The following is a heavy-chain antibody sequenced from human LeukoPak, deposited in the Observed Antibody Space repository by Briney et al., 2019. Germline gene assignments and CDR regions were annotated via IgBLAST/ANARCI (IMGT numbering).Heavy chain of an antibody. CDR2: ISSRSSTI. CDR1: GFTFSSVS. D-gene: IGHD2-8*02. J-gene: IGHJ4*02. V-gene: IGHV3-48*02. Sequence: GGSLRLSCAASGFTFSSVSMNWVRQAPGKGLEWVSHISSRSSTIYYADSVKGRFTISRDNAKNSLYLQMNSLRDEDTAVYYCARPTNWWGYFDYWGQGTLVTVSS. CDR3: ARPTNWWGYFDY.